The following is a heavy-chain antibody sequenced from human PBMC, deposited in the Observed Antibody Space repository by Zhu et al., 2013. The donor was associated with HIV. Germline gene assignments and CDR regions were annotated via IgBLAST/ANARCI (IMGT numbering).Heavy chain of an antibody. CDR1: GYTFISYY. CDR3: VRDKIMITFESHQSRYLQN. D-gene: IGHD3-16*01. CDR2: INPSGGRT. Sequence: QVNLVQSGAEVKKPGASMNISCKASGYTFISYYIHWVRQAPGQGLEWMGIINPSGGRTTYAQNFQGRVIMTSDTSSSTLYMEVRRLKPEDTAVYYCVRDKIMITFESHQSRYLQNWGQGTLVSRLL. J-gene: IGHJ1*01. V-gene: IGHV1-46*01.